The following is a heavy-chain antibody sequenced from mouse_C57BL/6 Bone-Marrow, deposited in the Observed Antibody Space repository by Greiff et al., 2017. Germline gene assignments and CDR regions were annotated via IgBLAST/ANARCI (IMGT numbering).Heavy chain of an antibody. CDR1: GYTFTSYW. V-gene: IGHV1-55*01. D-gene: IGHD2-5*01. CDR2: IYPGSGST. CDR3: ARPDYSNYWYFEV. J-gene: IGHJ1*03. Sequence: QVQLQQSGAELVKPGASVKMSCKASGYTFTSYWITWVKQRPGQGLEWIGDIYPGSGSTNYNEKFKSKATLTVDTSSSTAYMQLSSLTSEDSAVYYCARPDYSNYWYFEVWGTGTTVTVSA.